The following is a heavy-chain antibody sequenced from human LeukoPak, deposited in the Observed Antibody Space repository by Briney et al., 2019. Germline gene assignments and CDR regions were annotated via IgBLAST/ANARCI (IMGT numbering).Heavy chain of an antibody. CDR3: ARDPDDSSSSLYFQH. J-gene: IGHJ1*01. Sequence: ASVKVSCKASGYTFTGHYIHWVRQAPGQGLEWMGRISPNSGVTNYARKFQGRVTMTRDTSISTAYMELSRLRSDDTAVYYCARDPDDSSSSLYFQHWGQGTLVTVSS. CDR2: ISPNSGVT. D-gene: IGHD6-6*01. V-gene: IGHV1-2*06. CDR1: GYTFTGHY.